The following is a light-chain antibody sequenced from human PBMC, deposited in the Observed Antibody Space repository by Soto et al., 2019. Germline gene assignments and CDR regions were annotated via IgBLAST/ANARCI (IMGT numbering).Light chain of an antibody. Sequence: EIVLTQSPGTLSLSPGERATLSCRASQSVTSPFLAWYQQKPGQPPRLLIYSTSGRATGIPDRFSGTGSGTDFTLTISSLEPEDSAVYYCQQYASSPRTFGQGTKMEV. CDR2: STS. J-gene: IGKJ1*01. V-gene: IGKV3-20*01. CDR3: QQYASSPRT. CDR1: QSVTSPF.